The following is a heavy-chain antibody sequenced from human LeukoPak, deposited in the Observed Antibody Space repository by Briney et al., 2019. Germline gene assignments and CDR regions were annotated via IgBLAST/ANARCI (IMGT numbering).Heavy chain of an antibody. CDR2: INSDGSST. V-gene: IGHV3-74*01. CDR3: ARLVGADDRYFDY. D-gene: IGHD1-26*01. Sequence: GGSLRLSCAASGFTFSRYWMHWVRQAPGKGLLWVSRINSDGSSTYYADSVKGRFTTSRDNAKNALHLQMNSLTAEDTAVYYCARLVGADDRYFDYWGQGTLVTVSS. J-gene: IGHJ4*02. CDR1: GFTFSRYW.